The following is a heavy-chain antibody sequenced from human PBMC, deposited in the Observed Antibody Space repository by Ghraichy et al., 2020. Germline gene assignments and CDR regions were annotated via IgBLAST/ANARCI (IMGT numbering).Heavy chain of an antibody. CDR1: GFTFSSYS. D-gene: IGHD2-2*01. Sequence: GGSLRLSCAASGFTFSSYSMNWVRQAPGKGLEWVSSISSSSSTIYYADSVKGRFTISRDNAQNSLYLQMNSLRAEDTAVYYCARMKVVPAAKPGGYYYYYGMDVWGQGTTVTVSS. V-gene: IGHV3-48*01. J-gene: IGHJ6*02. CDR3: ARMKVVPAAKPGGYYYYYGMDV. CDR2: ISSSSSTI.